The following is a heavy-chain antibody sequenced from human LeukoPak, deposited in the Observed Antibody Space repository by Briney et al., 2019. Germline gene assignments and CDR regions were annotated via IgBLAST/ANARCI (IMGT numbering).Heavy chain of an antibody. V-gene: IGHV3-48*02. D-gene: IGHD3-10*01. Sequence: GGSLRLSCAASGFTFSSYNMNWVRQAPGKGLEWVSDISSSGSTIYFADSVKGRFTISRDKAKNSLYLQMNSLRDEDTAVYYCARLEYYYVSGNYYKLFDYWGQGTLVTVCS. CDR2: ISSSGSTI. J-gene: IGHJ4*02. CDR3: ARLEYYYVSGNYYKLFDY. CDR1: GFTFSSYN.